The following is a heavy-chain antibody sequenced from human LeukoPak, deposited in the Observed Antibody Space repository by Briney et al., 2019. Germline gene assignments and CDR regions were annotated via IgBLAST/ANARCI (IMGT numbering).Heavy chain of an antibody. D-gene: IGHD3-10*01. CDR3: ARAGSSGFYGSGSSNFDF. CDR1: GFTFSSYG. CDR2: IRYDGSNK. Sequence: GGSLRLSCAASGFTFSSYGMHWVRQAPGKGLEWVAFIRYDGSNKYYADSVKGRFTISRDNSKNTLYLQMNSLRAEDTAVYYCARAGSSGFYGSGSSNFDFWGQGTLVTVSS. J-gene: IGHJ4*02. V-gene: IGHV3-30*02.